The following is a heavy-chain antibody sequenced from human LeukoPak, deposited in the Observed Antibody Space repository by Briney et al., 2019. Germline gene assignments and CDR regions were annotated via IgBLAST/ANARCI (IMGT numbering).Heavy chain of an antibody. D-gene: IGHD1-7*01. V-gene: IGHV3-23*01. Sequence: GGSLRLSCAASGFTFSTYAMTWVRQAPGKGLDWVSTISAGGGTTYYADSVQGRFTISRDNSKNTLYLQMNSLRAEDTAVYYCAKWWKGNWNYEDYWGQGTLVTVSS. CDR3: AKWWKGNWNYEDY. CDR2: ISAGGGTT. CDR1: GFTFSTYA. J-gene: IGHJ4*02.